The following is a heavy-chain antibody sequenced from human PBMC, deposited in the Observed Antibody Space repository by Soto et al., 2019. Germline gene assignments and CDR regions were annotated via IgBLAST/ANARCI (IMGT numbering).Heavy chain of an antibody. J-gene: IGHJ5*02. V-gene: IGHV2-5*01. Sequence: SGPTLVNPTQTLTLTCIFSGFALRASGVGVGWIRQPPGKALEWLGFIYWNDDKRYSPSLKSRLTITKDTSKNQVVLTMTNMDPVDTATYYCAKSGSSGWYGWFDPWGQGTLVTVSS. CDR3: AKSGSSGWYGWFDP. D-gene: IGHD6-19*01. CDR1: GFALRASGVG. CDR2: IYWNDDK.